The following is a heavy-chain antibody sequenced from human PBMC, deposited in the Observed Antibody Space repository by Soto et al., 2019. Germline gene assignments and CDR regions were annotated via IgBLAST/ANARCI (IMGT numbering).Heavy chain of an antibody. V-gene: IGHV3-23*01. D-gene: IGHD3-9*01. CDR2: VGAFGKTT. CDR1: GFTFSTYT. J-gene: IGHJ4*02. CDR3: PKERHPDGIWTSDY. Sequence: EVQLLESGGHLVQPGGSLRLSCAASGFTFSTYTMNWVRQAPGKGLEWVSGVGAFGKTTYYADSVKGRFTISRDNSKNMLFLQMSSLRAEDTAVYYCPKERHPDGIWTSDYCGQGTLVTVSS.